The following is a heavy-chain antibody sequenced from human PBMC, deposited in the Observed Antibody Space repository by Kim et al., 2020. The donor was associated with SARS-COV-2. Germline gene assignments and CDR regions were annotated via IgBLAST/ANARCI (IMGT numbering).Heavy chain of an antibody. CDR3: ARDIGDYDFCSGYPNFDY. D-gene: IGHD3-3*01. Sequence: GGSLRLSCAASGFTFSSYWMHWVRQAPGKGLVWVSRINSDGSSTSYADSVKGRFTISRDNAKNTLYLQMNSLRAEDTAVYYCARDIGDYDFCSGYPNFDYWGQGTLVTVSS. J-gene: IGHJ4*02. CDR1: GFTFSSYW. V-gene: IGHV3-74*01. CDR2: INSDGSST.